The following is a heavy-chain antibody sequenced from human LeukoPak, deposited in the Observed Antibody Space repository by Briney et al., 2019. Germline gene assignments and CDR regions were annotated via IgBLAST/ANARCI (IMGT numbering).Heavy chain of an antibody. V-gene: IGHV4-59*01. CDR2: IYYSGST. CDR3: ARGGRRDGYNYNS. CDR1: GGSISSYY. J-gene: IGHJ4*02. Sequence: SETLSLTCTVSGGSISSYYWSWIRQPPGKGLEWIGYIYYSGSTNYNPSLKSRVTISVDTSKNQFSLELNSVTAADTAVYYCARGGRRDGYNYNSWGQGTLVTVSS. D-gene: IGHD5-24*01.